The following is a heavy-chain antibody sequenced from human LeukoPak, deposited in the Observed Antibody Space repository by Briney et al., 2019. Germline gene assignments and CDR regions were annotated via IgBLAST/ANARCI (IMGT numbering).Heavy chain of an antibody. Sequence: GGSLRLSCAASGFTFDDYAMHWVRQAPGKGLEWVSGISWNSGSIGYADSVKGRFTISRDNAKNSLYLQMNRLRAEDTALYYCAKEDYYYYGMDVWGQGTTVTVSS. J-gene: IGHJ6*02. CDR1: GFTFDDYA. CDR3: AKEDYYYYGMDV. V-gene: IGHV3-9*01. CDR2: ISWNSGSI.